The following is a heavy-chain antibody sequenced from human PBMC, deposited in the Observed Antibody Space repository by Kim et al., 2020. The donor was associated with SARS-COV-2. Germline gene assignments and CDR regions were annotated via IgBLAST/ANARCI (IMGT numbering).Heavy chain of an antibody. CDR1: GGSISSYY. Sequence: SETLSITCTVSGGSISSYYWSWIRQPPGKGLEGIGNINYSGSTNNNPSLKSRVTISVDTSKNQFSLKLSSVTAADPAVYYCARAPATAINFDYWGQGTLVTVSS. CDR2: INYSGST. J-gene: IGHJ4*02. D-gene: IGHD2-21*02. V-gene: IGHV4-59*01. CDR3: ARAPATAINFDY.